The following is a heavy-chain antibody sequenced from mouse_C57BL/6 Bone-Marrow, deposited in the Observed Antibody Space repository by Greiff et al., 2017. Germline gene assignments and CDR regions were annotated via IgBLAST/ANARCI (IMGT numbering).Heavy chain of an antibody. CDR3: VRGTTV. J-gene: IGHJ3*01. CDR1: GFTFNTYA. Sequence: EVQLVESGGGLVQPKGSLKLSCAASGFTFNTYAMHWVRQAPGKGLEWVARISSKSSNYATYYADSVKDRFTISRDYSQSMLYLQMNNLKTEDTAMYYCVRGTTVWGQGTLVTVSA. V-gene: IGHV10-3*01. D-gene: IGHD1-1*01. CDR2: ISSKSSNYAT.